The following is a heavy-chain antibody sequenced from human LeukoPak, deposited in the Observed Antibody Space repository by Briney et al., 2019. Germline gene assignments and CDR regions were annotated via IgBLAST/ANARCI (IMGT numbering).Heavy chain of an antibody. V-gene: IGHV1-46*01. CDR1: GGTFSSYA. CDR2: INPSGGST. CDR3: ARVPYYDMYFDY. J-gene: IGHJ4*02. D-gene: IGHD3-9*01. Sequence: ASVKVSCKASGGTFSSYAISWVRQAPGQGLEWMGIINPSGGSTSYAQKFQGRVTMTRDMSTSTVYMELSSLRSEDTAVYYCARVPYYDMYFDYWGQGTLVTVSS.